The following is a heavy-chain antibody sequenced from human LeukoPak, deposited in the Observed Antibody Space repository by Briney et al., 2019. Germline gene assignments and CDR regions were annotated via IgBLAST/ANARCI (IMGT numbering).Heavy chain of an antibody. V-gene: IGHV1-18*01. CDR1: GYTFINYA. J-gene: IGHJ4*02. D-gene: IGHD3-22*01. Sequence: ASVKVSCKASGYTFINYAISWLRQAPGQGLEWMGWISAFNGNTNYAHKFQDRITMTTDTSTSTAYMELRSLRSDDTAVYYCARAVYYYDSSGDQYYFDYWGQGTLVTVSS. CDR2: ISAFNGNT. CDR3: ARAVYYYDSSGDQYYFDY.